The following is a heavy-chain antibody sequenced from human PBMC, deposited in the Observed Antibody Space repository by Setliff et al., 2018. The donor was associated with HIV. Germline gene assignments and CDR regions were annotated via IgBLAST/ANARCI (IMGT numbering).Heavy chain of an antibody. CDR2: ISRTGGST. V-gene: IGHV3-23*01. J-gene: IGHJ4*02. Sequence: LRLSCAASGFTFSNFAMAWVRQAPGKGLEWVSGISRTGGSTYYAHSVRGRFTISRDNSNNTLYLQMNILRADDTATYYCAKDEFSPLRSDSWGLGILVTVSS. CDR3: AKDEFSPLRSDS. D-gene: IGHD3-10*01. CDR1: GFTFSNFA.